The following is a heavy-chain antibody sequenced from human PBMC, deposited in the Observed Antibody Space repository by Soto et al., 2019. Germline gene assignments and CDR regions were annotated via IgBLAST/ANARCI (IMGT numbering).Heavy chain of an antibody. Sequence: GGSLRLSCAASGFTFSSYAMSWVRQAPGKGLEWVSAISGSGGSTYYADSVKGRFTISRDNSKNTLYLQMNSLRAEDPAVYYCAKDRDGSYFFDYLGQGTLVTVSS. CDR3: AKDRDGSYFFDY. CDR1: GFTFSSYA. D-gene: IGHD1-26*01. V-gene: IGHV3-23*01. J-gene: IGHJ4*02. CDR2: ISGSGGST.